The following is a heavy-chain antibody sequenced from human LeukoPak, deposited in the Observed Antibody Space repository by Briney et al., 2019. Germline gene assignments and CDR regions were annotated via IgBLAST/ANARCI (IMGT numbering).Heavy chain of an antibody. V-gene: IGHV3-30*18. CDR1: GFTFSSYG. CDR2: ISYDGSNK. CDR3: AKLFGSGSYSGTFDI. J-gene: IGHJ3*02. D-gene: IGHD3-10*01. Sequence: GGSRRLSCAASGFTFSSYGMHWVRQAPGKGLEWVAVISYDGSNKYYADSVKGRFTISRDNSKNTLYLQMNSLRAEDTAVYYCAKLFGSGSYSGTFDIWGQGTMVTVSS.